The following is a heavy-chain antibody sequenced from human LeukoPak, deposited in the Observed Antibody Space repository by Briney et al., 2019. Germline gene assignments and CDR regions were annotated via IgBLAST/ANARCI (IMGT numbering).Heavy chain of an antibody. V-gene: IGHV4-34*01. CDR1: GFTFSHYW. J-gene: IGHJ4*02. D-gene: IGHD2-15*01. CDR3: AREDCSGGSCSHFDY. Sequence: GSLRLSCAASGFTFSHYWMHWVRQPPGKGLEWIGEINHGGSTNYNPSLKSRVTISADTSKNQFSLKLSSLTAADTAVYYCAREDCSGGSCSHFDYWGQGTLVTVSS. CDR2: INHGGST.